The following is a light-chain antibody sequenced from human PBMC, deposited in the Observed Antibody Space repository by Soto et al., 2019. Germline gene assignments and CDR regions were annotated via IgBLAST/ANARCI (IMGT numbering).Light chain of an antibody. J-gene: IGLJ2*01. Sequence: QSVLTQPPSVSAAPGQKVTISCSGSSSNLENNDVSWYQQLPGTAPKLLIYDNNKRPSGIPDRFSGSKSGTSATLGITGLQTGDEADYYCGTWDSSLSAGDVLFGGGTKLTVL. CDR3: GTWDSSLSAGDVL. CDR1: SSNLENND. CDR2: DNN. V-gene: IGLV1-51*01.